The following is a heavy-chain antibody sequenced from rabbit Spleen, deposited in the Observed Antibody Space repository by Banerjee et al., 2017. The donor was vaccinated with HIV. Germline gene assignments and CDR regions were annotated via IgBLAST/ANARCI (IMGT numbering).Heavy chain of an antibody. CDR1: GFSFSSGYY. CDR2: IDPVFGIT. V-gene: IGHV1S45*01. Sequence: EQLEESGGGLVKPEGSLTLTCKASGFSFSSGYYMNWVRQAPGKGLEWIGYIDPVFGITYYANWVNGRFSISRENAQNTVFLQMTSLTAADTATYFCARDGAGGSYFALWDQGTLVTVS. J-gene: IGHJ3*01. D-gene: IGHD8-1*01. CDR3: ARDGAGGSYFAL.